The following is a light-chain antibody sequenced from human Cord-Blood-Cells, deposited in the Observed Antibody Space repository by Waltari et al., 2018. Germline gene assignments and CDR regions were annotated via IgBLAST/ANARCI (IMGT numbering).Light chain of an antibody. Sequence: DIVMTQSPLPLPVTPGEPASISCRSSQSLLHSNGYNYLDWYLQKPGQSPQLLVYLGSNWGCGGPDRFRGRGSGTDFTLKIRRVEAEDVGVYYCMQALQTPRTFGQGTKLEIK. CDR2: LGS. CDR1: QSLLHSNGYNY. V-gene: IGKV2-28*01. J-gene: IGKJ2*01. CDR3: MQALQTPRT.